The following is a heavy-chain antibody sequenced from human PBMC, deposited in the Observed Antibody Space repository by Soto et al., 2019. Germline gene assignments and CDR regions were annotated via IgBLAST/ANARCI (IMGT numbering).Heavy chain of an antibody. D-gene: IGHD3-22*01. Sequence: QVQLQESGPGLVKPSQTLSLTCTVSGGSISSGDYYWSWIRQPPGKGLEWIGYIYYSGSTYYNPSLKSRVTISVDTSKNQFPLKLSSVTAADTAVYYCARDRYDSSGSVHPLDYWGQGTLVTVSS. CDR3: ARDRYDSSGSVHPLDY. CDR2: IYYSGST. J-gene: IGHJ4*02. CDR1: GGSISSGDYY. V-gene: IGHV4-30-4*01.